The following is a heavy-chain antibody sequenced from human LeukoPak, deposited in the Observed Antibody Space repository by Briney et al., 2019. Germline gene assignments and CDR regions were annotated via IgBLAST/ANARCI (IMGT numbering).Heavy chain of an antibody. V-gene: IGHV3-48*01. J-gene: IGHJ4*02. CDR3: ARVLHKRNYDSSDYYGY. Sequence: PGGSLRLSCAASGFIFSSYSMNWVRQAPGKGLEWVSYISSGSSTIYYADPVKGRFTISRDNAKNSLYLQMNSLRAEDTAVYYCARVLHKRNYDSSDYYGYWGQGTLVTVSS. D-gene: IGHD3-22*01. CDR1: GFIFSSYS. CDR2: ISSGSSTI.